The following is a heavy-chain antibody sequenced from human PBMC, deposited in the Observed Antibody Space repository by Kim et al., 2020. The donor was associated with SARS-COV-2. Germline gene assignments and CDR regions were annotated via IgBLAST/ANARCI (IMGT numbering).Heavy chain of an antibody. J-gene: IGHJ4*02. Sequence: GGSLRLSCAVSGFTFSSYAMSWVRQAPGKGLEWVSGICGGGGSTYYADSVKGRFTISRDNSKNTLYLQMNSLRAEDTAVYYCAKDPAEFYGDYYPFDHWGQGTLVTVSA. V-gene: IGHV3-23*01. CDR3: AKDPAEFYGDYYPFDH. D-gene: IGHD4-17*01. CDR2: ICGGGGST. CDR1: GFTFSSYA.